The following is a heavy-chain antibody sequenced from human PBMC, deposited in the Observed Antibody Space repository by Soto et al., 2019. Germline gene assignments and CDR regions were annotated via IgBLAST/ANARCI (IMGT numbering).Heavy chain of an antibody. J-gene: IGHJ4*02. Sequence: GGSLRLSCAASGFSFSDYAMTWVRQAPGKGLEWVSGISGGGGSTYYGDSVEGRFTVSRDNSKNTLHLQMNSLRVEDTAVYYCAKGRGYYGSGSYMDYWGQGTLVTVSS. CDR1: GFSFSDYA. CDR3: AKGRGYYGSGSYMDY. CDR2: ISGGGGST. D-gene: IGHD3-10*01. V-gene: IGHV3-23*01.